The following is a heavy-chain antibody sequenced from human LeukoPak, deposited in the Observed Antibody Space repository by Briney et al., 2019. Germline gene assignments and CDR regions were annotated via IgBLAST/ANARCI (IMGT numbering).Heavy chain of an antibody. Sequence: ASVKVSCKASGYTFTSYAMHWVRQAPGQRLEWIGSINAGNGNTKYSQKFQGRVTITRDTSASTAYMELSSLRSEDTAVYYCARDAHDYGDYVFDYWGQGTLVTVSS. CDR1: GYTFTSYA. CDR3: ARDAHDYGDYVFDY. D-gene: IGHD4-17*01. J-gene: IGHJ4*02. CDR2: INAGNGNT. V-gene: IGHV1-3*01.